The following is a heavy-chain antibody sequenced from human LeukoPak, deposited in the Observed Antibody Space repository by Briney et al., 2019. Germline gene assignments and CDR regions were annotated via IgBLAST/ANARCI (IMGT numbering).Heavy chain of an antibody. CDR3: VRRWPRSLTVDY. J-gene: IGHJ4*02. CDR2: IMQDRSEK. V-gene: IGHV3-7*01. Sequence: GGSLRLSCAASGFTLSSYWMTWARQAPGKGLEWVANIMQDRSEKYYVDYVKGRLTISRDNAKNSLYLQMNSQRAEDTAVYYCVRRWPRSLTVDYWGQGTLVTVSS. CDR1: GFTLSSYW. D-gene: IGHD4-23*01.